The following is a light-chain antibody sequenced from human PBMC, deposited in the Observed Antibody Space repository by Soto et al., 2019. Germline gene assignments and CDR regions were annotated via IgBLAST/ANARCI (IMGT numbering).Light chain of an antibody. J-gene: IGKJ4*01. Sequence: DIQMTQSPSSLSASVGDRVTITCRASQDLDRWLAWYQQKPGEAPKVLIYAASNLRSGVPSRFSGSGSGADISLTTSSLQTEDVATYYCKQSRSFPLTFGEGTKVEIK. V-gene: IGKV1-12*01. CDR3: KQSRSFPLT. CDR2: AAS. CDR1: QDLDRW.